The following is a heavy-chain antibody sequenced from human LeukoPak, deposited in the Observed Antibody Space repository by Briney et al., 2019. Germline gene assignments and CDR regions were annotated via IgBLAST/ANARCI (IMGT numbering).Heavy chain of an antibody. Sequence: SLKVSCKASGGTFSSYAISWVRQAPGQGLEWMGGIIPIFGTANYAQKFQGRVTITADESTSTAYMELSSLRSEDTAVYYCARYCSGGSCPFDYWGQGTLVTVSS. J-gene: IGHJ4*02. CDR3: ARYCSGGSCPFDY. V-gene: IGHV1-69*13. CDR1: GGTFSSYA. CDR2: IIPIFGTA. D-gene: IGHD2-15*01.